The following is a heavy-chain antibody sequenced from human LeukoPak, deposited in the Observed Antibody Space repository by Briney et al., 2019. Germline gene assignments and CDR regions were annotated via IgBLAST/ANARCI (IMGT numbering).Heavy chain of an antibody. CDR1: GFTFSSYA. D-gene: IGHD4-17*01. J-gene: IGHJ4*02. V-gene: IGHV3-30-3*01. CDR3: ARSPTVTTPPGY. Sequence: GGSLRLSCAASGFTFSSYAMHWVRQAPGKGLEWVAVISYDGSNKYYADSVKGRFTISRANSKNTLYLQMNSLRAEDTAVYYCARSPTVTTPPGYWGQGTLVTVSS. CDR2: ISYDGSNK.